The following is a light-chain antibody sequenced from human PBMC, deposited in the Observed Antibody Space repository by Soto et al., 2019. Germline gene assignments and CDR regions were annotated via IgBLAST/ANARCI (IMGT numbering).Light chain of an antibody. CDR3: HQYGRSPWT. J-gene: IGKJ1*01. CDR1: ESVASNY. CDR2: GAS. V-gene: IGKV3-20*01. Sequence: EIVLSQTPGTLSLSPGERATLSCRASESVASNYLAWYQHKPGQAPRLLFFGASNRATAIPDRFSGSGSGTDFTLTISRVEPEDFAVYYCHQYGRSPWTLGQGTNVDIK.